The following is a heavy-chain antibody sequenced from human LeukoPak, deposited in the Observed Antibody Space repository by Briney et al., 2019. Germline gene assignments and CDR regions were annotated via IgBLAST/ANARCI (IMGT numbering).Heavy chain of an antibody. V-gene: IGHV3-23*01. Sequence: GGPLRLSCAASGFTFRRYAMSWVRQAPGKGLEWVSGITVGGNTYYADSVKGRFTISRDNSRNTLYLQLNSLRAEDSAVYYCAKDICSSTNCLFYFDFWGQGTLVTVSS. CDR3: AKDICSSTNCLFYFDF. J-gene: IGHJ4*02. CDR1: GFTFRRYA. CDR2: ITVGGNT. D-gene: IGHD2-2*01.